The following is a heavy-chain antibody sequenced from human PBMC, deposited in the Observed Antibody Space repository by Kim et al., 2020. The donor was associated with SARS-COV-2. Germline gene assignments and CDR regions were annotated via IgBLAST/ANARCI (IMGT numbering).Heavy chain of an antibody. V-gene: IGHV1-3*01. Sequence: ASVKVSCKASGYTFTNYAIHWVRQAPGQSLEWMGWINGVNGYTKSAQKFQGRVTITRDTSANTASVELSSLTSEDTAVYYCARGHTYTADYWGQGSLVTVAS. CDR2: INGVNGYT. J-gene: IGHJ4*02. CDR1: GYTFTNYA. D-gene: IGHD3-16*01. CDR3: ARGHTYTADY.